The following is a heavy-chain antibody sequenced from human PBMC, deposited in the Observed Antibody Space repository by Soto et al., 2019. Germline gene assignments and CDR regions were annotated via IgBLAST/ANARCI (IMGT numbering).Heavy chain of an antibody. D-gene: IGHD4-17*01. CDR1: GGSISSYY. CDR2: IYYSGST. CDR3: ARGHDYGDYGGGWFDP. V-gene: IGHV4-59*01. J-gene: IGHJ5*02. Sequence: QVQLQESGPGLVKPSETLSLTCTVSGGSISSYYWSWIRQPPGKGLEWIGYIYYSGSTNYNPSLKSRVTISVDTSKNQFSLKVSSVTAADTAVYYCARGHDYGDYGGGWFDPWGQGTLVTVSS.